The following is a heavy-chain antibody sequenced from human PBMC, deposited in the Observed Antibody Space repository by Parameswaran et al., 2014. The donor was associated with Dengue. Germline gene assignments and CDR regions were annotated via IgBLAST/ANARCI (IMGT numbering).Heavy chain of an antibody. D-gene: IGHD6-13*01. J-gene: IGHJ5*02. V-gene: IGHV3-11*05. Sequence: VRQAPGKGLDGVSYISSSSSYTNYADSVKGRFTISRDNAKNSLYLQMNSLRAEDTAVYYCARALVAAGTYNWFDPWGQGTLVTVSS. CDR3: ARALVAAGTYNWFDP. CDR2: ISSSSSYT.